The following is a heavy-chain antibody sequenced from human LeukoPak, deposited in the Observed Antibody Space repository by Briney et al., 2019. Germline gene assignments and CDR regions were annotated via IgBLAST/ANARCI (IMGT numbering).Heavy chain of an antibody. CDR3: ARVQYSGSAALDY. CDR1: GYTXTSYG. V-gene: IGHV1-18*01. D-gene: IGHD6-6*01. J-gene: IGHJ4*02. Sequence: ASVKVSCKASGYTXTSYGISWVRQAPGQGLEWMGWISAYNGNTNYAQKLQGRVTMTSDTSISTAYMELSRLRSDDTAVYYCARVQYSGSAALDYWGQGTLVTVSS. CDR2: ISAYNGNT.